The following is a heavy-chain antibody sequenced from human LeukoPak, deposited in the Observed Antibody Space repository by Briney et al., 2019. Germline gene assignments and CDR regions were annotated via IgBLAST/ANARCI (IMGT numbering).Heavy chain of an antibody. CDR1: GGSFSGYY. CDR2: INHSGST. CDR3: AMKRITMVRGVMPTGFDP. D-gene: IGHD3-10*01. V-gene: IGHV4-34*01. J-gene: IGHJ5*02. Sequence: SETLSLTCAVYGGSFSGYYWSWIRQPPGKGLEWIGEINHSGSTNYNPSLKSRVTISVDTSKNQFSLKLSSVTAADTAVYYCAMKRITMVRGVMPTGFDPWGQGTLVTVSS.